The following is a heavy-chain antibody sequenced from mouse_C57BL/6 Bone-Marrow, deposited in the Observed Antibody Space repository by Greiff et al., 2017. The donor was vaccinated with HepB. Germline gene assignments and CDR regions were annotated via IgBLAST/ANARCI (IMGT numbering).Heavy chain of an antibody. V-gene: IGHV2-2*01. CDR2: IWSGGST. Sequence: QVQLQQSGPGLVQPSQSLSITCTVSGFSLTSYGVHWVRQSPGKGLEWLGVIWSGGSTDYNAAFISRLSISKDNSKSQVFFKMNSLQADDTAIYYCARKDWDWYVDVWGTGTTVTVSS. CDR1: GFSLTSYG. J-gene: IGHJ1*03. CDR3: ARKDWDWYVDV. D-gene: IGHD4-1*01.